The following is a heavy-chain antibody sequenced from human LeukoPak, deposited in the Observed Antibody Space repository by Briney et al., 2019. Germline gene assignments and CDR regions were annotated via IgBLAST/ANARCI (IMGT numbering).Heavy chain of an antibody. V-gene: IGHV1-8*01. CDR3: ARGLGGYYYYGMDV. J-gene: IGHJ6*02. CDR2: MNPNSGNT. D-gene: IGHD3-16*01. CDR1: GYTFTSYD. Sequence: ASVKVSCKASGYTFTSYDINWVRQATGQGLGWMGWMNPNSGNTGYAQKLQGRVTMTRNTSISTAYMELSSLRSEDTAVYYCARGLGGYYYYGMDVWGQGTTVTVSS.